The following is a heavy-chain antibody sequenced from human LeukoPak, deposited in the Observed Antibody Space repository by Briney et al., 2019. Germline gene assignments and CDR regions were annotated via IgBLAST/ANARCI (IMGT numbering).Heavy chain of an antibody. Sequence: GGSLRLSCAASGFTFSSHGMHWVRQAPGKGLEWVAVISYDGSDKYYADSVKGRFTISRDNSKNTLYLQTSSLRAEDTAVYYCVRASTTVPNLLDHWGRGTLVTVSS. CDR1: GFTFSSHG. CDR2: ISYDGSDK. D-gene: IGHD4-17*01. J-gene: IGHJ4*02. V-gene: IGHV3-30*03. CDR3: VRASTTVPNLLDH.